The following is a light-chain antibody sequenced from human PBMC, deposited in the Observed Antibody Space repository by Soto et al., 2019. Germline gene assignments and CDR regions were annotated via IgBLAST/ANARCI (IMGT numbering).Light chain of an antibody. CDR3: QQYGTSPFT. CDR1: QSVSNNY. J-gene: IGKJ3*01. CDR2: GAS. V-gene: IGKV3-20*01. Sequence: EIVLTQSPGTLSLSPGERATLSCRASQSVSNNYLAWYQQKPGQAPRLLISGASNRATGIPDRFSCSGSGTDFTLAISRLEPEDFAVYYCQQYGTSPFTFGPGTRVDLK.